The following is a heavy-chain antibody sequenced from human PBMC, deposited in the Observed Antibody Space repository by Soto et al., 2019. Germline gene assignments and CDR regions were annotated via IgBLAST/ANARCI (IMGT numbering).Heavy chain of an antibody. V-gene: IGHV4-31*03. CDR1: GGSISSGGYY. Sequence: QVQLQESGPGLVKPSQTLSLTCTVSGGSISSGGYYWSWIRQHPGKGLEWIAYIYYSGSTYYNLSANNRVTISVDTFKNQFSLKLSSATAADTAVYYCARDVHPYYYDCSGYPDDAFDIWGQGTMVAVSS. CDR3: ARDVHPYYYDCSGYPDDAFDI. D-gene: IGHD3-22*01. J-gene: IGHJ3*02. CDR2: IYYSGST.